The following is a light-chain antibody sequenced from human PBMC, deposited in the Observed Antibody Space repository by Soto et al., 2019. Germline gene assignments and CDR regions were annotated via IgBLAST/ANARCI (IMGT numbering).Light chain of an antibody. J-gene: IGKJ5*01. Sequence: DIVMTQSPDSLAVPLGERATINCKSSQSVLYSSDNKNYLTWYQQKPGQPPKLLIYWASTRESGVPDRFSGSGSGTDFTLTISSLQAEDVAVYYCQQYYSIPITFGQGTRLE. V-gene: IGKV4-1*01. CDR3: QQYYSIPIT. CDR2: WAS. CDR1: QSVLYSSDNKNY.